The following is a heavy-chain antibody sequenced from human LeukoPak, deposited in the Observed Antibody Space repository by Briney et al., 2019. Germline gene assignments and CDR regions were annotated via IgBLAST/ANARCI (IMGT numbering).Heavy chain of an antibody. D-gene: IGHD2-15*01. Sequence: PSETLSLTCTVSGGSISSYYWSWIRQPPGKGLEWIGYIYYSGSTNYNPSLKSRVTISVDTSKNQFSLKLSSVTAADTAVYYCAASNCSGGSCYGFDEKYYSDYWGQGTLVTVSS. CDR1: GGSISSYY. J-gene: IGHJ4*02. CDR3: AASNCSGGSCYGFDEKYYSDY. CDR2: IYYSGST. V-gene: IGHV4-59*08.